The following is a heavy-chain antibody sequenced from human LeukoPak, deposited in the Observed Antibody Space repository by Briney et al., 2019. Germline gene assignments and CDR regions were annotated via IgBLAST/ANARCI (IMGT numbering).Heavy chain of an antibody. CDR2: IYYSGST. V-gene: IGHV4-59*08. CDR3: ARQSSYYYDSSGYAFDI. CDR1: GGSISSYY. Sequence: SETLSLTCTVSGGSISSYYWSWIRQPPGKGLAWIGYIYYSGSTNYNPSLKSRVTISVDTSKNQFSLKLSSVTAADTAVYYCARQSSYYYDSSGYAFDIWGQGTMVTVSS. J-gene: IGHJ3*02. D-gene: IGHD3-22*01.